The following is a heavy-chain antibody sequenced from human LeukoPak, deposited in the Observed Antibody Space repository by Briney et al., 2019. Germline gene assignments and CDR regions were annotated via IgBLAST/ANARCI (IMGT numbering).Heavy chain of an antibody. CDR2: INHSGST. V-gene: IGHV4-34*01. CDR1: GGSFSGYY. D-gene: IGHD5-18*01. Sequence: SETLSLTCAVYGGSFSGYYWSWIRQPPGKGLEWIGEINHSGSTNYNPSLKSRVTISVDTSKNQFSLKLSSVTAADTAVYYCVRGRGGRGYSYGYVPYYYYYMDVWGKGTTVTVSS. J-gene: IGHJ6*03. CDR3: VRGRGGRGYSYGYVPYYYYYMDV.